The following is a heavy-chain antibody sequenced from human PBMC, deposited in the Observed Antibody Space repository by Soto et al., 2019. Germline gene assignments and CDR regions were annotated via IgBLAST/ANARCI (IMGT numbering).Heavy chain of an antibody. CDR2: INHSGST. V-gene: IGHV4-34*01. J-gene: IGHJ5*02. D-gene: IGHD3-10*01. CDR3: ARGTYRENHRFDP. CDR1: GGSFSGYY. Sequence: SETLSLTCAVYGGSFSGYYWSWIRQPPGKGLEWIGEINHSGSTNSNPSLKSRVTISVDTSKNQFSLKLSSVTAADTAAYYCARGTYRENHRFDPWGQGTLVTVSS.